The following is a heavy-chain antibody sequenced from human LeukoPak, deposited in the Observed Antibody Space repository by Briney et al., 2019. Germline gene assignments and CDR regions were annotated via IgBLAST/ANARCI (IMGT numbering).Heavy chain of an antibody. CDR1: GFTFTRYW. CDR3: ARESDYRDYVGY. Sequence: GGSLRLSCAGSGFTFTRYWMTWVRQAPGKGLEGVANINEEGSEKHYVDSVKGRFTISRDNAKNSLYLQMNSLTAEDTAVYYCARESDYRDYVGYWGQGTLVTVSS. D-gene: IGHD4-17*01. CDR2: INEEGSEK. V-gene: IGHV3-7*01. J-gene: IGHJ4*02.